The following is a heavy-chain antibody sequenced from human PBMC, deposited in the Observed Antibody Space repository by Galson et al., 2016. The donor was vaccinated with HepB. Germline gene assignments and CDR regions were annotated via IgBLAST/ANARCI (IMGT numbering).Heavy chain of an antibody. CDR3: ARFDGSLGMDV. CDR1: GFTFSDFG. J-gene: IGHJ6*02. V-gene: IGHV3-33*01. Sequence: SLRLSCAASGFTFSDFGMHWVRQAPGKGLEWVALIWYDGSNKHYADSVKGRFTISRDNSKNTLYLQMNSLTAEDTAVYYCARFDGSLGMDVWGQGTTVTVSS. CDR2: IWYDGSNK. D-gene: IGHD3-9*01.